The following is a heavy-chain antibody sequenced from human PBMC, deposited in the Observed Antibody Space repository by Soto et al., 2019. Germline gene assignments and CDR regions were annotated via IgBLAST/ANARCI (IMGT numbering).Heavy chain of an antibody. J-gene: IGHJ4*02. Sequence: GGSVKVSCKASGGPFRSYAINLVRRAPGQGLEWMGGIIPIFGTANYAQKFQGRVTITADESTSTAYMELSSLRSEDTAVYYCARLSSSWFEIDYWGQGTLVTVSS. V-gene: IGHV1-69*01. CDR2: IIPIFGTA. D-gene: IGHD6-13*01. CDR1: GGPFRSYA. CDR3: ARLSSSWFEIDY.